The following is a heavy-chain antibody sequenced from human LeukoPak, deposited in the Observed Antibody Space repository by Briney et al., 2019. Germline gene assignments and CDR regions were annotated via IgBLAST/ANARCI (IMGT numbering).Heavy chain of an antibody. J-gene: IGHJ6*02. CDR1: GGSFSGYY. D-gene: IGHD2-2*01. CDR3: WCSSIYGMDV. V-gene: IGHV4-34*01. CDR2: INHSGST. Sequence: SETLSLTCAVYGGSFSGYYWSWIRQPPGKGLEWIGEINHSGSTNYNPSLKSRVTISVDTSKNQLSLKLSSVTAADTAVYYCWCSSIYGMDVWGQGTTVTVSS.